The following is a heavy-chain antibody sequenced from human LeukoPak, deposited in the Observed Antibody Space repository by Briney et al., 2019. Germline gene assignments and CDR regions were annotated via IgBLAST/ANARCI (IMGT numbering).Heavy chain of an antibody. Sequence: ASVKVSCKASGYTFTGYYMHWVRQAPGQGLEWMGWINPNSGGTNYTQKFQGRVTMTRDTSISTAYMELSRLRSDDTAVYYCANKYLARGYFDYWGQGTLVTVSS. CDR1: GYTFTGYY. CDR2: INPNSGGT. CDR3: ANKYLARGYFDY. V-gene: IGHV1-2*02. D-gene: IGHD2-2*02. J-gene: IGHJ4*02.